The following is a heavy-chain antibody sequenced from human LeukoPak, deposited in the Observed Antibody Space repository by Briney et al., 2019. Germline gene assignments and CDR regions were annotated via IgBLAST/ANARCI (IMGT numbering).Heavy chain of an antibody. V-gene: IGHV3-33*01. Sequence: GRSLRLSCAASGFTFSSYGMHWVRQAPGKGLEWVAVIWYDGSSKYYADSVKGRFTISRDNSKNTLYLQMNSLRAEDTAVYYCARDSGPNYYDSSGYSYYFDYWGQGTLVTVSS. CDR2: IWYDGSSK. D-gene: IGHD3-22*01. J-gene: IGHJ4*02. CDR1: GFTFSSYG. CDR3: ARDSGPNYYDSSGYSYYFDY.